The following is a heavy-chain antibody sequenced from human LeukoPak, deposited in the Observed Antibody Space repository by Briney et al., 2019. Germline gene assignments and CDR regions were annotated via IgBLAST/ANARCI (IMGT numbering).Heavy chain of an antibody. D-gene: IGHD5-12*01. CDR2: ISGSGGST. V-gene: IGHV3-23*01. CDR3: ARDIVATIDESDY. Sequence: GGSLRLSCAASGFTFSSYAMSWVRQAPGKGLEWVSAISGSGGSTYYADSVKGRFTISRDNSKNTLYLQMNSLRAEDTAVYYCARDIVATIDESDYWGQGTLVTVSS. J-gene: IGHJ4*02. CDR1: GFTFSSYA.